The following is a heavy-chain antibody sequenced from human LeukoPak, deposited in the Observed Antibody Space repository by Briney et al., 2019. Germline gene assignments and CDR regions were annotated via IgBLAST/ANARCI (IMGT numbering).Heavy chain of an antibody. CDR2: IYYSGST. CDR3: ARAVGGTGIYYYYMDV. V-gene: IGHV4-31*03. D-gene: IGHD3-10*01. J-gene: IGHJ6*03. CDR1: GGSISSGGYY. Sequence: SETLSLTCTVSGGSISSGGYYWSWIRQHPGKGLEWIGYIYYSGSTYYNPSLKSRVTISVDTSKNQFSLKLSSVTAADTAVYYCARAVGGTGIYYYYMDVWGKGTTVTVSS.